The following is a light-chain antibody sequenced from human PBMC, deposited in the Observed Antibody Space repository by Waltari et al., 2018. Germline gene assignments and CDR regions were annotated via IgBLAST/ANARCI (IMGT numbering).Light chain of an antibody. CDR1: SSDVGGYNY. V-gene: IGLV2-14*01. Sequence: QSALTQPASVSGSPGQSITISCTGTSSDVGGYNYVYWYQQHPGKAPKLMIYEVSNRPSGVSNRFSGSKSGNTAALTISGLQAEDEADYYCSSYTSSGSVVFGGGTKLTVL. CDR3: SSYTSSGSVV. CDR2: EVS. J-gene: IGLJ2*01.